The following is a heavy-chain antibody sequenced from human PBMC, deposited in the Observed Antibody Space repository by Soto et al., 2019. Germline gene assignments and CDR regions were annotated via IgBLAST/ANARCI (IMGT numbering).Heavy chain of an antibody. J-gene: IGHJ6*02. CDR2: INPSGGST. Sequence: ASVKVSCKASGYTFTSYYMHWVRQAPGQGLEWMGIINPSGGSTSYAQKFQGRVTMTRDTSTSTVYMELSSLRSEDTAVYYCARRIAAAEQKGYYYGMDVWGQGTTVTVSS. CDR1: GYTFTSYY. D-gene: IGHD6-13*01. V-gene: IGHV1-46*01. CDR3: ARRIAAAEQKGYYYGMDV.